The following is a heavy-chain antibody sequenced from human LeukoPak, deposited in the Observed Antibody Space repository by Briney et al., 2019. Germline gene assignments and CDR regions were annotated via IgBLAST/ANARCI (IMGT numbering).Heavy chain of an antibody. D-gene: IGHD2-2*01. J-gene: IGHJ5*02. CDR2: INHSGST. Sequence: SETLSLTCAVYGGYFSCYYWSWIRQPPGQGLEWVGDINHSGSTNYKPSLKSRVTISVDTSKNQFSLKLSSVTAADTAVYYCARYHPGDIVVVPAVNRNWFDPWGQGTLVTVSS. V-gene: IGHV4-34*01. CDR3: ARYHPGDIVVVPAVNRNWFDP. CDR1: GGYFSCYY.